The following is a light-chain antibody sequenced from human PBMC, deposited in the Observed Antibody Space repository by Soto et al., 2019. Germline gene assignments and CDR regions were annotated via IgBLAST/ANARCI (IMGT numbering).Light chain of an antibody. J-gene: IGKJ4*01. V-gene: IGKV3-15*01. CDR3: QQDIDWPLT. CDR1: QSVRSD. CDR2: DAS. Sequence: EIVMTQSPATLSVSPGERVTLSCRASQSVRSDVAWYQQKPGQAPRLLISDASDRATGIPTRFSGSGSGTDFTLPISSLKYEDVAVYYCQQDIDWPLTFGGGTKVEIK.